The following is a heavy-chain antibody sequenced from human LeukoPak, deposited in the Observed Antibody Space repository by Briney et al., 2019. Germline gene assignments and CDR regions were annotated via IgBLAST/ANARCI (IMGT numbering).Heavy chain of an antibody. J-gene: IGHJ5*02. D-gene: IGHD2-2*01. V-gene: IGHV4-34*01. CDR3: ARGLGCSSTSCYRTPSSYNWFDP. CDR2: INHSGST. CDR1: GGSFSGYY. Sequence: SETLSLTCAVYGGSFSGYYWSWIRQPPGKGLEWIGEINHSGSTNYNPSLKSRVTIPVDTSKNQFSLKLSSVTAADTAVYYCARGLGCSSTSCYRTPSSYNWFDPWGQGTLVTVSS.